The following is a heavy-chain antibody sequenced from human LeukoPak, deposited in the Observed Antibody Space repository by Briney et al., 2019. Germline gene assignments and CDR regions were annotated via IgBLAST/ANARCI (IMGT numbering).Heavy chain of an antibody. CDR2: IFYSGST. CDR1: GGSIISYY. CDR3: ARGARGSYSY. D-gene: IGHD1-26*01. V-gene: IGHV4-59*08. J-gene: IGHJ4*02. Sequence: SETLSLTFTVSGGSIISYYWSWIRQPPGKGLEWIGYIFYSGSTNYNPSLKSRVTISVDTSKHQFSLTLSSVTAADTAVYYCARGARGSYSYWGQGTLVTVSS.